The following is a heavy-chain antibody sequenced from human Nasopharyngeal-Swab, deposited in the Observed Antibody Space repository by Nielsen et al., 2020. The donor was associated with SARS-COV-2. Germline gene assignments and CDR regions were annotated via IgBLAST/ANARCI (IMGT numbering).Heavy chain of an antibody. D-gene: IGHD6-13*01. J-gene: IGHJ6*02. Sequence: SETLSLTCTVSGGSISSSSYYWGWTRQPPGTGLEWIGSIYYSGSTYYNPSLKSRVTISVDTSKNQFSLKLSSVTAADTAVYYCARGGSSWYIDYYGMDVWGQGTTVTVSS. V-gene: IGHV4-39*07. CDR1: GGSISSSSYY. CDR2: IYYSGST. CDR3: ARGGSSWYIDYYGMDV.